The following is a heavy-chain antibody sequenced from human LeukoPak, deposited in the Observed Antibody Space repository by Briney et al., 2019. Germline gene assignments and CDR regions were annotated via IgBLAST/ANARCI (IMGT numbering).Heavy chain of an antibody. D-gene: IGHD3-10*01. CDR1: GGSIGSYY. J-gene: IGHJ4*02. V-gene: IGHV4-59*01. Sequence: PSETLSLTCTVSGGSIGSYYWSWIRQPPGKGLEWIGYISYSGSTNYNPSLKSRVTISVDTSRNQFSLKLSSVTAADTAVYYCARGRLGGSGSYYNVLDYWGQGTLVTVSS. CDR3: ARGRLGGSGSYYNVLDY. CDR2: ISYSGST.